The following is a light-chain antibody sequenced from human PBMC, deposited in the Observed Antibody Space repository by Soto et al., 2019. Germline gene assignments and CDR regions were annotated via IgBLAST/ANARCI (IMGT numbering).Light chain of an antibody. V-gene: IGKV3-20*01. CDR1: QSLSSSF. CDR2: GAS. J-gene: IGKJ2*01. CDR3: QHSGSCYT. Sequence: EIVLTQSPGTLSLSPGDRATLSCRASQSLSSSFLAWYQQSPGPAPMLLIYGASSTATSIPERFSGSRSGKDFTLTISLLEAEFFVFYYCQHSGSCYTFGQGTKLEIK.